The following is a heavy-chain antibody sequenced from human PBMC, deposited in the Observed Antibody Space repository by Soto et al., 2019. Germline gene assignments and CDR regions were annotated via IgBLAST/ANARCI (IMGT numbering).Heavy chain of an antibody. CDR1: GGSVSSGSYH. J-gene: IGHJ3*02. D-gene: IGHD3-22*01. CDR3: ARDRTTYYYDSCGFRRSSLDAFDI. CDR2: LYYSAST. Sequence: SETLSLTCTVSGGSVSSGSYHWSWIRQPPGKALEWVGYLYYSASTNYNPSLKSRVTISVATSKNQFSLKLSSVTAADTAVYYCARDRTTYYYDSCGFRRSSLDAFDIWGQGTRVTVSS. V-gene: IGHV4-61*01.